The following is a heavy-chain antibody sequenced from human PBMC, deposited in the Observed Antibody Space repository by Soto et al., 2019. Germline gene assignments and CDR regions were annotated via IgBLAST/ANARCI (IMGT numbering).Heavy chain of an antibody. D-gene: IGHD5-12*01. Sequence: SETLSLTCTVSGGSISGYYWSWIRQPPGKRLEWIGYIFYSGSTNYNPSLKSRVTISLDTSKNQFSLKLSSVTAADTAVYYCTRDGALATEENYYYYYMDVWGKGTTVTVSS. CDR2: IFYSGST. CDR3: TRDGALATEENYYYYYMDV. CDR1: GGSISGYY. V-gene: IGHV4-59*01. J-gene: IGHJ6*03.